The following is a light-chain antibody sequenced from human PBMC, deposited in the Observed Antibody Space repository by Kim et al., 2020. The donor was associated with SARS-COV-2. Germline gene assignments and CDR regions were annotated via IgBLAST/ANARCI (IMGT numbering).Light chain of an antibody. Sequence: TCTLSSGYSNCKVDWYKQRPGKGPRFVMRVGTGGIVGSKGDGIPDRFSVLGSGLNRYLTIKNIQEEDESDYHCGADHGSGSNFVWVFGGGTQLTVL. J-gene: IGLJ3*02. CDR2: VGTGGIVG. CDR3: GADHGSGSNFVWV. V-gene: IGLV9-49*01. CDR1: SGYSNCK.